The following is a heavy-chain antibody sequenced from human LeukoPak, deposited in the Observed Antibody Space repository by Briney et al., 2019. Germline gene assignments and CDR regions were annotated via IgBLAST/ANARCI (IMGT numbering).Heavy chain of an antibody. CDR3: AKSDDRAALDI. D-gene: IGHD5-24*01. J-gene: IGHJ3*02. CDR1: GFTFSSYG. V-gene: IGHV3-30*18. Sequence: GRSLRLSCAASGFTFSSYGMHWVPQAPGKGLEWVAVISYDGSNKYYADSVKGRFTISRDNSKNTLYLQMNSLRAEDTAVYYCAKSDDRAALDIWGQGTMVTVSS. CDR2: ISYDGSNK.